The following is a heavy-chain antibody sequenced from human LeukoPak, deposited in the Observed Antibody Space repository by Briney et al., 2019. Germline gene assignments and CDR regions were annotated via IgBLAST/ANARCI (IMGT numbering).Heavy chain of an antibody. CDR3: VTGSGSLNWFDP. J-gene: IGHJ5*02. D-gene: IGHD3-10*01. V-gene: IGHV4-59*01. CDR2: IYYSGST. Sequence: PSETLSLTCTVSGGSISSYYWSWIRQPPGKGLEWIGYIYYSGSTKYNPSLKSRVTISVDTSKNQFSLKLTSVTAADTAVYYCVTGSGSLNWFDPWGQGTLSPSPQ. CDR1: GGSISSYY.